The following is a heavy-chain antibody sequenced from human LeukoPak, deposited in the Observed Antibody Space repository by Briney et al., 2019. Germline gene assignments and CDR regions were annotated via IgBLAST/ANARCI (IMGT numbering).Heavy chain of an antibody. CDR3: ARAAGGYCSSTSCSGYYMDV. CDR2: ISSSSSYI. CDR1: GCTFSSYT. J-gene: IGHJ6*03. D-gene: IGHD2-2*01. Sequence: GGSLRLSCAASGCTFSSYTMNWVRQAPGKGLEWVSSISSSSSYIYYADSVKGRFTISRDNAKNSLYLQMNSLRAEDTAVYYCARAAGGYCSSTSCSGYYMDVWGKGTTVTVSS. V-gene: IGHV3-21*01.